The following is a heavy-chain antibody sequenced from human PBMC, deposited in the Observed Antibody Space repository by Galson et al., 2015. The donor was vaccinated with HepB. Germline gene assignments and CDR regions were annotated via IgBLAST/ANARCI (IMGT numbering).Heavy chain of an antibody. Sequence: SVKVSCKASGGTFSSYAISWVRQAPGQGLEWMGGIIPILGIANYAQKFQGRVTITADKSTSTAYMELGSLRSEDTAVYYCARDRRIGDHYYYYYYMDVWGKGTTVTVSS. CDR3: ARDRRIGDHYYYYYYMDV. CDR2: IIPILGIA. D-gene: IGHD1-26*01. J-gene: IGHJ6*03. CDR1: GGTFSSYA. V-gene: IGHV1-69*10.